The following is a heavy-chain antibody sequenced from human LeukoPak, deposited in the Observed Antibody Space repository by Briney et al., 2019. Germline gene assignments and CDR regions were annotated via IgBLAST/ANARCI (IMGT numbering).Heavy chain of an antibody. CDR2: ISSSSSYI. CDR1: GFTFSSYS. D-gene: IGHD3-10*02. V-gene: IGHV3-21*01. CDR3: AELGITMIGGV. J-gene: IGHJ6*04. Sequence: PGGSLRLSCAASGFTFSSYSMNWVRQAPGKGLEWVSSISSSSSYIYYADSVKGRFTISRDNAKNSLYLQMSSLRAEDTAVYYCAELGITMIGGVWGKGTTVTISS.